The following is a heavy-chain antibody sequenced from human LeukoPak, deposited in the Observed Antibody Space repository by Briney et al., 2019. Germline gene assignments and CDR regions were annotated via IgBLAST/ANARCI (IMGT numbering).Heavy chain of an antibody. CDR1: GASISSSY. CDR2: ISTGGST. D-gene: IGHD3-22*01. CDR3: ARDQTYYVSSGYYYVTYIQH. J-gene: IGHJ1*01. Sequence: SETLSLTCTVSGASISSSYCTWNRQPAGEGLEWIGRISTGGSTTYNPSFKSRVTMSLDTSKNQFSLNLTSVTAADTAVYYCARDQTYYVSSGYYYVTYIQHGGQGILVTVSS. V-gene: IGHV4-4*07.